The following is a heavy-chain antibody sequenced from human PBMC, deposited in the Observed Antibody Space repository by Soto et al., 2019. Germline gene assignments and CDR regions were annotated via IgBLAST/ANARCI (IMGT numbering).Heavy chain of an antibody. D-gene: IGHD6-6*01. J-gene: IGHJ5*02. CDR1: GGSISSGSYY. CDR2: IYYSGST. V-gene: IGHV4-31*03. CDR3: AREGESIAAPNPRGGWFDP. Sequence: SETLSLTCTVSGGSISSGSYYWSWIRQHPGKGLEWIGYIYYSGSTYYNPSLKSRVTISVDTSKNQFSLKLSSVTAADTAVYYCAREGESIAAPNPRGGWFDPWGQGTLVTVSS.